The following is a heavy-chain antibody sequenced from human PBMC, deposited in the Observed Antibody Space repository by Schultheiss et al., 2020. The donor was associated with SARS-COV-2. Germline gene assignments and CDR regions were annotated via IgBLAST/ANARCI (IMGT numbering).Heavy chain of an antibody. J-gene: IGHJ4*02. CDR2: ISTYNGNT. D-gene: IGHD1-26*01. CDR1: GYTFTSYG. Sequence: ASVKVSCKASGYTFTSYGISWVRQAPGQGLEWMGWISTYNGNTNYAQKLQGRVTMTTDTSANTVYMELSSLRSEDTAVYYCAREGGSSSLLYWGQGTLVTVSS. V-gene: IGHV1-18*01. CDR3: AREGGSSSLLY.